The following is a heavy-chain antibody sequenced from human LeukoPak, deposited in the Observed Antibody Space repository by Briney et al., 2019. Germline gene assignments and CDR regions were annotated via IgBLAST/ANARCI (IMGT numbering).Heavy chain of an antibody. V-gene: IGHV4-38-2*02. CDR1: GYSISSGYY. CDR3: ARGQWFGEGSDI. CDR2: IYHSGRT. Sequence: SETLSLTCTVSGYSISSGYYWGWIRPPPGKGLEWIGSIYHSGRTFYNPSLKSRVTISVDTSKNQFSLKLSSVTAADTAVYYCARGQWFGEGSDIWGQGTMVTVSS. J-gene: IGHJ3*02. D-gene: IGHD3-10*01.